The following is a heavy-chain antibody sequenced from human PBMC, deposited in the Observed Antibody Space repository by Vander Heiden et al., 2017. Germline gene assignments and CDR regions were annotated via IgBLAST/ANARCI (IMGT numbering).Heavy chain of an antibody. J-gene: IGHJ6*02. CDR2: IGSDYDT. CDR3: AKDLHFWAACDV. V-gene: IGHV3-23*01. CDR1: GFTFGSNA. D-gene: IGHD7-27*01. Sequence: EVQLLESGGGLVQPGGSLRLSCAASGFTFGSNAMSWVRQAPWKGLEWVSGIGSDYDTHYADSVKGRFTISRDNSKNTLYLQVNSLRAEDTAVYYCAKDLHFWAACDVWGQGTTVTVSS.